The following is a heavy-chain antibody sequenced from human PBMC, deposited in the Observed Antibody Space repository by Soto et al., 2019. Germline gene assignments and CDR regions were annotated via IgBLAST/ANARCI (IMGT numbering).Heavy chain of an antibody. V-gene: IGHV3-66*01. CDR1: GLTVGTNP. CDR3: ARGGACVGGIYWRPWLDP. D-gene: IGHD1-26*01. Sequence: GGSRILSCADPGLTVGTNPMSWVPQAPGKGLEWVSVIYTGGGKHYADSVKGRFTISRDNSKNTVNLQMNRLRPEDRAVYYWARGGACVGGIYWRPWLDPWGQGTLVTVSS. CDR2: IYTGGGK. J-gene: IGHJ5*02.